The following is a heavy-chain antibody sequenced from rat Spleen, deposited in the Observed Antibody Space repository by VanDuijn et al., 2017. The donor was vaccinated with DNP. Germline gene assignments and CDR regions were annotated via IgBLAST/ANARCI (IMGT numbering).Heavy chain of an antibody. D-gene: IGHD1-4*01. CDR2: IRTSGGNT. Sequence: EVQLVESGGGLVQPGRSLKLSCAASGFTFSDYDMAWVRQAPTKGLEWVASIRTSGGNTYYRDSVKGRFTVSRDNAKSTLYLQMDSLRSEDTATYYCARWTRYFDYWGQGVMVTVSS. CDR1: GFTFSDYD. J-gene: IGHJ2*01. CDR3: ARWTRYFDY. V-gene: IGHV5-25*01.